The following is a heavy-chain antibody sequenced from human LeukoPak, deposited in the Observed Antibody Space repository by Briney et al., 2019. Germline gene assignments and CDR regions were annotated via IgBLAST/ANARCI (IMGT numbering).Heavy chain of an antibody. D-gene: IGHD6-13*01. CDR2: IYYSGST. J-gene: IGHJ5*02. CDR3: ARPPGIAAAWFDP. CDR1: GGSISSYY. Sequence: PSETLSLTCTVSGGSISSYYWSWIRQPPGKGLEWIGYIYYSGSTYYNPSLKSRVTISVDTSKDQFSLKLTSVTAADTAVYYCARPPGIAAAWFDPWGQGTLVTVSS. V-gene: IGHV4-59*08.